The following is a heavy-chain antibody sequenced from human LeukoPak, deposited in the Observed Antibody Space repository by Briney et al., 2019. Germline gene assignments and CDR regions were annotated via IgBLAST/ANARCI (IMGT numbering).Heavy chain of an antibody. V-gene: IGHV4-59*01. J-gene: IGHJ5*02. CDR2: IYHGGST. CDR1: GGSISNYC. CDR3: ARFGALVATIGNWFDP. D-gene: IGHD5-12*01. Sequence: TSETLSLTCTVSGGSISNYCWSWIRQPPGKGLEWIGYIYHGGSTYYNPSLKSRVTISVDTSKNRFSLKLSSVTAADTAVYFCARFGALVATIGNWFDPWGQGTLVTGSS.